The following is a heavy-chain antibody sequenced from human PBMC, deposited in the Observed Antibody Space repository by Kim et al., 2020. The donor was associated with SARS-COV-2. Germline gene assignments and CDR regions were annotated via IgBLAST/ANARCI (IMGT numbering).Heavy chain of an antibody. CDR3: AREGFGGYYYYGMDV. CDR1: GFTFSSYS. J-gene: IGHJ6*02. V-gene: IGHV3-21*01. CDR2: ISSSTSYI. D-gene: IGHD3-10*01. Sequence: GGSLRLSCAASGFTFSSYSMNWVRQAPGKGLEWVSSISSSTSYIYYADSVKGRFTISRDNAKNSLYLQMNSLRAEDTAVYYCAREGFGGYYYYGMDVWGQGTTVTVSS.